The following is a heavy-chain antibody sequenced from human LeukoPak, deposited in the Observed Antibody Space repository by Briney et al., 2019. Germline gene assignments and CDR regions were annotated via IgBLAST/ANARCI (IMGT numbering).Heavy chain of an antibody. D-gene: IGHD3-9*01. V-gene: IGHV4-39*07. CDR3: ARAARGYDILTGYYPNDAFDI. J-gene: IGHJ3*02. CDR2: IYHSGST. CDR1: GVSISRSYYY. Sequence: SETLSLTCSVSGVSISRSYYYWGWIRQPPGKGLELIGSIYHSGSTYYNPSLKSRVTISVDTSKNQFSLKLSSVTAADTAVYYCARAARGYDILTGYYPNDAFDIWGQGTMVTVSS.